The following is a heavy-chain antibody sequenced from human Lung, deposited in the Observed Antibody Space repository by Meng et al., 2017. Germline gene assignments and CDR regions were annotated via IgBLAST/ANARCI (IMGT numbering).Heavy chain of an antibody. V-gene: IGHV3-33*01. CDR3: ARDLFDEDIVVVPSLLRVYYYGMDV. Sequence: GESLKISCAASGFTFSSYGMHWVRQAPGKGLECVAVIWYDGSNKYYADSVKGRFTISRDNSKNTLYLQMNSLRAEDTAVYYCARDLFDEDIVVVPSLLRVYYYGMDVWGQGTTVTVSS. CDR1: GFTFSSYG. J-gene: IGHJ6*02. CDR2: IWYDGSNK. D-gene: IGHD2-2*01.